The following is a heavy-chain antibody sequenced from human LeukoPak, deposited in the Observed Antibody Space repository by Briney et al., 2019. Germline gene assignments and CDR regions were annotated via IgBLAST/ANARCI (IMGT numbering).Heavy chain of an antibody. CDR3: ARDSNSYCFDY. CDR2: IIPIFGTA. Sequence: SVKVSCKASGGTYSSDAISWVRQAPGQWLEWMGGIIPIFGTANYAQKFHGRVTITADESTSTAYMELSSLRSEDTAVYYCARDSNSYCFDYWGQGTLVTVSS. J-gene: IGHJ4*02. D-gene: IGHD2-15*01. V-gene: IGHV1-69*13. CDR1: GGTYSSDA.